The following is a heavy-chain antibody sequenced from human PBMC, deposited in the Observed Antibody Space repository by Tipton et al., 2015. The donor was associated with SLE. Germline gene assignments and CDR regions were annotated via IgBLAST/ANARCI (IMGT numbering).Heavy chain of an antibody. Sequence: TLSLTCAVYGGSFSGYYWSWIRQPPGKGLEWIGEINHSGSTNYNPSLKSRVTISVDKSKNQFSLKLSSVTAADTAVYYCARALQNYFDYWGQGTLVTVSS. CDR2: INHSGST. V-gene: IGHV4-34*01. CDR1: GGSFSGYY. CDR3: ARALQNYFDY. J-gene: IGHJ4*02.